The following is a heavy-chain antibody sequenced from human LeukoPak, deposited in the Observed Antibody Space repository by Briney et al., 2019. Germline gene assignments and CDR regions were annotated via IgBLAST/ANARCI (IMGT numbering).Heavy chain of an antibody. V-gene: IGHV3-30*02. Sequence: GGSLRLSCAASRFTFSSYGMHWVRQAPGKGLEWVAFIRYDGSNKYYADSVKGRFTISRDNSKNTLYLQMNSLRAEDTAVYYCAKDSGTVTTGYYYYYMGVWGKGTTVTISS. CDR2: IRYDGSNK. CDR3: AKDSGTVTTGYYYYYMGV. J-gene: IGHJ6*03. CDR1: RFTFSSYG. D-gene: IGHD4-17*01.